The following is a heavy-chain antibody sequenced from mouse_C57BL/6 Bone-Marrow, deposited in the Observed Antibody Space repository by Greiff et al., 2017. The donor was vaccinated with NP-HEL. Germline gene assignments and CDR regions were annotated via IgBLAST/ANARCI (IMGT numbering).Heavy chain of an antibody. CDR2: IWSGGST. D-gene: IGHD1-1*01. V-gene: IGHV2-2*01. CDR1: GFSLTSYG. Sequence: QVHVKQSGPGLVQPSQSLSITCTVSGFSLTSYGVHWVRQSPGKGLEWLGVIWSGGSTDYNAAFISRLSISKDNSKSQVFFKMNSLQADDTAIYYCARKEGYYYGSRSAMDYWGQGTSVTVSS. CDR3: ARKEGYYYGSRSAMDY. J-gene: IGHJ4*01.